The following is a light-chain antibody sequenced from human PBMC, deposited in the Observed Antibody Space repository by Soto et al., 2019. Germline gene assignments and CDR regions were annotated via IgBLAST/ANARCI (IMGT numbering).Light chain of an antibody. CDR1: QSVSSY. J-gene: IGKJ3*01. Sequence: EIVLTQSPATLSLSPGERATLSCRASQSVSSYLAWYQQKPGQAPRLLIYDASNRATGIPARFSGSGSGTDFTLTISSLEPEDFAVYYCQQRIHWGVFTFGPGTKVDIK. CDR2: DAS. CDR3: QQRIHWGVFT. V-gene: IGKV3-11*01.